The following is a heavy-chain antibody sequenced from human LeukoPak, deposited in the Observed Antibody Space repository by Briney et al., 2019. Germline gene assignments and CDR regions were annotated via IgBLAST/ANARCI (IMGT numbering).Heavy chain of an antibody. CDR3: AKGSSAGRPYYFDC. D-gene: IGHD3-10*01. V-gene: IGHV3-23*01. CDR1: GFTFSTYA. Sequence: GGSLRLSCAASGFTFSTYAMSWVRQAPGKGLEWVSAISHTSEYTYHADSVKGRFTISRDNSKNTLYLQMNSLRAEDTAMYYCAKGSSAGRPYYFDCWGQGTVVTVCS. J-gene: IGHJ4*02. CDR2: ISHTSEYT.